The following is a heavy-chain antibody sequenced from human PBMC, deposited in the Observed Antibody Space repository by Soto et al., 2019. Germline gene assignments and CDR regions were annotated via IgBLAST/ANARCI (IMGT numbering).Heavy chain of an antibody. Sequence: QVQLVQSGAEVKKPGSSVKVSCKASGGTFSSYAISWVRRAPGQGLEWMGGIIPIFGTANYAQKFQGRVTITADKSTSTAYMELSSLRSEDTAVYYCAREGVYGGNSGYDAFDIWGQGTMVTVSS. J-gene: IGHJ3*02. CDR1: GGTFSSYA. CDR2: IIPIFGTA. V-gene: IGHV1-69*06. CDR3: AREGVYGGNSGYDAFDI. D-gene: IGHD2-21*02.